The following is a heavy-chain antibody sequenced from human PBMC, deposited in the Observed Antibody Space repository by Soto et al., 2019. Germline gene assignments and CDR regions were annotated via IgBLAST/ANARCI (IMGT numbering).Heavy chain of an antibody. CDR2: INPNSGGT. Sequence: ASVKVSCKASGYTFTGYYMHWVRQAPAQGLEWMGWINPNSGGTNYAQKFQGRVTMTRDTSISTAYMELSRLRSDDTAVYYCARRGAYSSSSAGWFDPWGQGTLVTVSS. D-gene: IGHD6-6*01. V-gene: IGHV1-2*02. CDR3: ARRGAYSSSSAGWFDP. J-gene: IGHJ5*02. CDR1: GYTFTGYY.